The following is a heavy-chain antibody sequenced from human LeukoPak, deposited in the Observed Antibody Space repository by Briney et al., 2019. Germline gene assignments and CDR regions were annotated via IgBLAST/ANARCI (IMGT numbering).Heavy chain of an antibody. Sequence: GGSLRLSCAASGFTFSNAWMSWVRQAPGKGLEWVGRIKSKTDVGTTDYAAPVKGRFTISRDDSKNTLYLQMNSLKTEDTAVYYCANGRGVEVPWGQGTLVTVSS. CDR3: ANGRGVEVP. J-gene: IGHJ5*02. V-gene: IGHV3-15*01. CDR1: GFTFSNAW. CDR2: IKSKTDVGTT. D-gene: IGHD3-10*01.